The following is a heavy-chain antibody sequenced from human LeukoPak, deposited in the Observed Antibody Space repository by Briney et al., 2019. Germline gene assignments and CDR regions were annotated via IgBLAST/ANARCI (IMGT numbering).Heavy chain of an antibody. CDR2: IYHSGRI. J-gene: IGHJ5*02. CDR1: GDSISSSNW. V-gene: IGHV4-4*02. D-gene: IGHD4-23*01. CDR3: ASSTVLTPGGLGDWFDP. Sequence: SGTLSLTCAVSGDSISSSNWWSWVRQPPERGLEWIGEIYHSGRINFNPSLKSRVTMSVDNSKNQFSLRLSSVTAADTTVYYCASSTVLTPGGLGDWFDPWGQGTLVTVSS.